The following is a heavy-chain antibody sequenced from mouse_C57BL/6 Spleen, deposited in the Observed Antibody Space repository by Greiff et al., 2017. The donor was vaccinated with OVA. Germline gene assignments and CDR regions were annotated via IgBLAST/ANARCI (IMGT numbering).Heavy chain of an antibody. J-gene: IGHJ2*01. CDR2: INPNNGGT. Sequence: EVQLQESGPELVKPGASVKIPCKASGYTFTDYNMDWVKQSHGKSLEWIGDINPNNGGTIYNQKFKGKATLTVDKSSSTAYMELRSLTSEDTAVYYCARLTTVVADDWGQGTTLTVSS. CDR3: ARLTTVVADD. D-gene: IGHD1-1*01. CDR1: GYTFTDYN. V-gene: IGHV1-18*01.